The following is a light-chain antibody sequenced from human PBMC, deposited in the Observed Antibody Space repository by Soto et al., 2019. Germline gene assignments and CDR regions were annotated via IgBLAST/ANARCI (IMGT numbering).Light chain of an antibody. Sequence: DVVMTQSPLSLPVTLGQSASISCTSSQSLVYADGNTYLNWLQQRPGQSPRRLIYKVFNRDSGVPDRLSGSASGSEFTLTISRVEAEDIGVYYCMQTAHWPYTFGRGTKVDIK. V-gene: IGKV2-30*01. CDR1: QSLVYADGNTY. CDR3: MQTAHWPYT. J-gene: IGKJ2*01. CDR2: KVF.